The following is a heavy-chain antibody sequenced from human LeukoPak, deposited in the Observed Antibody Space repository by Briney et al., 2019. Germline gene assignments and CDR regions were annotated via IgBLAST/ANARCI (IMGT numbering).Heavy chain of an antibody. CDR2: ISSSSSYI. Sequence: NSGGSLRLSCAASGFTFSSYSMNWVRQAPGKGLEWVSSISSSSSYIYYADSVKGRFTISRDNAKNSLYLQMSSLRAEDTAVYYCARGAYGSGSSWGQGTLVTVSS. CDR1: GFTFSSYS. V-gene: IGHV3-21*01. D-gene: IGHD3-10*01. J-gene: IGHJ5*02. CDR3: ARGAYGSGSS.